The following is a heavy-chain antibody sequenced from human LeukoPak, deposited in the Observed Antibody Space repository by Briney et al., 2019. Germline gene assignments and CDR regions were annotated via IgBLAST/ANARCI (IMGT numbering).Heavy chain of an antibody. V-gene: IGHV3-21*01. J-gene: IGHJ4*02. CDR2: ISSSSSYI. Sequence: PGGSLRLSCAASGFTFSSYSMNWVRQAPGKGLEWVSSISSSSSYIYYADSVKGRFTISRDNAKNSLYLQMTSLRAEDTAVYYCARGPVTMGDYWGQGTLVTVSS. CDR3: ARGPVTMGDY. D-gene: IGHD4/OR15-4a*01. CDR1: GFTFSSYS.